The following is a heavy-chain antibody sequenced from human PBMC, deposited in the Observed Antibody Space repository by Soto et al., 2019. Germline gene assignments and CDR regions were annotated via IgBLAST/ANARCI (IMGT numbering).Heavy chain of an antibody. Sequence: PGGSMRLSCAASGFTFSRYAMNWVRPAPGQGLEWVSAITSSGGNTYYADSVKGRFSISRDNSKNTLYLQMNLRSVTAADTAVYFCARDLSSGYDPYYFDDWGQGTLVTVSS. CDR2: ITSSGGNT. CDR3: ARDLSSGYDPYYFDD. D-gene: IGHD3-22*01. CDR1: GFTFSRYA. J-gene: IGHJ4*02. V-gene: IGHV3-23*01.